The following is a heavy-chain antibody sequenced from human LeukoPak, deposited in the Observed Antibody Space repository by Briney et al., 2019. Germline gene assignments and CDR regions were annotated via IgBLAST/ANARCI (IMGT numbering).Heavy chain of an antibody. CDR3: ARLTATRYYYGSGSHYYYGMDV. CDR1: GDSINSYY. CDR2: INHSGST. Sequence: SETLSLTCTVSGDSINSYYWSWIRQPPGKGLEWIGEINHSGSTNYNPSLKSRVTISVDTSKNQFSLKLSSVTAADTAVYYCARLTATRYYYGSGSHYYYGMDVWGQGTTVTVSS. D-gene: IGHD3-10*01. J-gene: IGHJ6*02. V-gene: IGHV4-34*01.